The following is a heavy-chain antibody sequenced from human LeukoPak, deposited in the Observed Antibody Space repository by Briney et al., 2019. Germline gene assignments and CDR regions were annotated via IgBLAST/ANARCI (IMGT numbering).Heavy chain of an antibody. Sequence: ASVKVSCKASGYTFTSYGINWVRQAPGQGLEWMGWISGYNGNTNYAQKLQGRVTMTTDTSTTTAYMELRSLVSDDTAVYYCARGAPDCGGDCYFDAFDIWGQGTMVTVSS. D-gene: IGHD2-21*02. CDR1: GYTFTSYG. CDR2: ISGYNGNT. J-gene: IGHJ3*02. CDR3: ARGAPDCGGDCYFDAFDI. V-gene: IGHV1-18*01.